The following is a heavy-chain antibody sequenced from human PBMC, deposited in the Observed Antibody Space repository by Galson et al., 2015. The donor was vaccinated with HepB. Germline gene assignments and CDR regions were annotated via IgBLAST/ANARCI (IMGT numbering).Heavy chain of an antibody. CDR2: INQSGGT. D-gene: IGHD6-6*01. J-gene: IGHJ5*02. Sequence: ETLSLTCAVYGASVSDYSWNWIRQPPEKGLEWIGEINQSGGTNCRPSLKSRITIIVDRSRNQVSLRLSSVIAADTAVYFCARSYSKSSWGWFDPWGQGTPITVSS. V-gene: IGHV4-34*01. CDR1: GASVSDYS. CDR3: ARSYSKSSWGWFDP.